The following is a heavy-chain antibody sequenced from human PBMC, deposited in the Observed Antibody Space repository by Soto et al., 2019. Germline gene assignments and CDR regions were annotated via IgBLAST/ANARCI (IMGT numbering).Heavy chain of an antibody. V-gene: IGHV3-23*01. Sequence: GGSLRLSCAASDFTFDGHGMSWVRQAPGKGPEWVSTISPEGFNTHYADSVRGRFTISRDNSRNTVDLHMSSLRAEDTALYYCVSWVSAHFDYWGQGTPVTVSS. D-gene: IGHD2-8*01. CDR1: DFTFDGHG. J-gene: IGHJ4*02. CDR2: ISPEGFNT. CDR3: VSWVSAHFDY.